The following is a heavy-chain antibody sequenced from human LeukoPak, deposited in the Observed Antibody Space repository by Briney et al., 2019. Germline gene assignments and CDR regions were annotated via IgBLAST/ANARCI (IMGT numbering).Heavy chain of an antibody. Sequence: KPSETLSLTCSVSGGSIRSSSYYWGWIRQPPGKGLEWIGYIYHSGSTYYNPSLKSRVTISVDRSKNQFSLKLSSVTAADTAVYYCARVPGLERFGIDYWGQGTLVTVSS. CDR2: IYHSGST. J-gene: IGHJ4*02. CDR3: ARVPGLERFGIDY. CDR1: GGSIRSSSYY. V-gene: IGHV4-39*07. D-gene: IGHD3-10*01.